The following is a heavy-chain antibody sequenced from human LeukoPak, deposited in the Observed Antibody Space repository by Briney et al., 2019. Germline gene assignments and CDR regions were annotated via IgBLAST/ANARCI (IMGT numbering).Heavy chain of an antibody. V-gene: IGHV3-33*01. Sequence: GTSLRLSCAASAFIFSSYGMHWVRQAPGKGLEWVALIWYDGSNRYYADSVKGRFTISRDNSKNTLYLQMNSLRAEDTAVYYCARRADDAFDIWGQGTMVTVSS. CDR2: IWYDGSNR. J-gene: IGHJ3*02. CDR3: ARRADDAFDI. CDR1: AFIFSSYG.